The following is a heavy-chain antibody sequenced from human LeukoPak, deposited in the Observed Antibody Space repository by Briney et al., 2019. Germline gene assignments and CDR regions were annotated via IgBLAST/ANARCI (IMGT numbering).Heavy chain of an antibody. CDR1: GIIFSNYW. CDR2: INRDGSST. J-gene: IGHJ4*02. V-gene: IGHV3-74*01. D-gene: IGHD6-19*01. CDR3: ARGIAVADFDY. Sequence: GGSLRLSCAASGIIFSNYWMHWVRQAPGKGLVWVSRINRDGSSTSYADSVKGRFTISRDNAKNTLYLQMNSLRAEDTAVYYCARGIAVADFDYWGQGTLVTVSS.